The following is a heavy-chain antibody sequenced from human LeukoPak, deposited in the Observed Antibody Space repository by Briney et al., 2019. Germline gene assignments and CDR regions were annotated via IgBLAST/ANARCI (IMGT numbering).Heavy chain of an antibody. CDR3: ARGQTMYY. Sequence: ASVTVSCKASGYTFTNFFISWVRQAPGQGLEWVGWISPHSHTTHYAEKFQGRVTMTTDKSTTTVYMELRSLRSDDTAVYFCARGQTMYYWGQGTPVTVSS. CDR1: GYTFTNFF. CDR2: ISPHSHTT. V-gene: IGHV1-18*01. D-gene: IGHD3-10*02. J-gene: IGHJ4*02.